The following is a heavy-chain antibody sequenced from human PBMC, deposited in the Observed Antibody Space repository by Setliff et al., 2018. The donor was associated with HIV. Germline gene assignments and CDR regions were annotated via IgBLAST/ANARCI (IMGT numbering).Heavy chain of an antibody. D-gene: IGHD1-26*01. Sequence: SETLSLTCTVSGDSITRGSYYWSWIRQPAGKGLEWIGHIYTSGKTHYSPSLKSRITISADTSKNQLSLNLSSVTAADTAVYYCARAAYSGTYLWEPATDLWGRGTLVTAPQ. CDR2: IYTSGKT. CDR1: GDSITRGSYY. CDR3: ARAAYSGTYLWEPATDL. V-gene: IGHV4-61*09. J-gene: IGHJ2*01.